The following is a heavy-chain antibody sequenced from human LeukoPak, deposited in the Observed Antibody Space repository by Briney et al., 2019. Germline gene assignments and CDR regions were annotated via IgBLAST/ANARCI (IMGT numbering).Heavy chain of an antibody. CDR3: ARGRGTGSYFHD. CDR1: GGSFSGYY. V-gene: IGHV4-34*01. Sequence: SETLSLTCAVYGGSFSGYYWGWIRQPPGKGLEWIGEINRGGDTNYNPFLKSRATISIDTSRNYFSLKLSSMTAADTAVYYCARGRGTGSYFHDWGQGTLVTVSS. D-gene: IGHD3/OR15-3a*01. J-gene: IGHJ4*03. CDR2: INRGGDT.